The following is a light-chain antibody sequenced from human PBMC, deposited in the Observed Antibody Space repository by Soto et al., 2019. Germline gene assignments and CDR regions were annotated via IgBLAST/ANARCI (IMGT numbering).Light chain of an antibody. CDR3: QQYNDWPRT. V-gene: IGKV3-15*01. J-gene: IGKJ1*01. CDR2: GAS. Sequence: DIIMTQSPATLSVSPGERATLSCRACQSVASSLAWYQQKVGQAPRLLIYGASTRATGIPATFSGSGSGTEFTLSITSLRSEDFASYYCQQYNDWPRTFGQGTKVEIQ. CDR1: QSVASS.